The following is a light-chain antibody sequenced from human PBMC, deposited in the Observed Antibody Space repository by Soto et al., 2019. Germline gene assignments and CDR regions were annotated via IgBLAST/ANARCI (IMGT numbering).Light chain of an antibody. CDR3: QQRSTP. Sequence: EIVLTQSPATLSLSPGERATLSCRASQGVSSYLAWYQQKPGQAPRLLIYDASNRATGIPARFSGSGPGTDFTLTISSLEPEDFAVYYCQQRSTPVGPGTKVDIK. J-gene: IGKJ3*01. CDR2: DAS. CDR1: QGVSSY. V-gene: IGKV3D-11*01.